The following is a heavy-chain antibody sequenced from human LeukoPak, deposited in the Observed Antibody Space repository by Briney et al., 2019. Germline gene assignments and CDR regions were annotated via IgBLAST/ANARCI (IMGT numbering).Heavy chain of an antibody. CDR3: TKTTTGYSSGQYPGWPADH. V-gene: IGHV3-23*01. Sequence: GVSLRLSCTASGFTFNNYAMYWVRQAPRKGLEWVAGIFGSGGSAHYADSVKGRFTISRDNSKNTVYLQMDSLRGEDTAVYYRTKTTTGYSSGQYPGWPADHWGQGALVTVSS. CDR1: GFTFNNYA. J-gene: IGHJ4*02. CDR2: IFGSGGSA. D-gene: IGHD3-22*01.